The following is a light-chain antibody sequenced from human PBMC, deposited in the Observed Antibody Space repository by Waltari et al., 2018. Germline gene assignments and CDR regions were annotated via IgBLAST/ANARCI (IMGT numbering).Light chain of an antibody. J-gene: IGKJ3*01. CDR1: QGISSF. V-gene: IGKV1-9*01. Sequence: DIQLTQSPSFLSASVGDRVTITCRASQGISSFLVWYQQKPGKAPKLLIYDASTLQTGVPSRFSGSASGTELTLTISSLQPEDFATYYCQQLNSYPFTFGPGTKVDIE. CDR2: DAS. CDR3: QQLNSYPFT.